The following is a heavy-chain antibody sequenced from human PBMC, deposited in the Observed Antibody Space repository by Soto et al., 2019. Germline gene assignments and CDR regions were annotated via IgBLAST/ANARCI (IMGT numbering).Heavy chain of an antibody. CDR3: ARLYYYDSSGYLYYFDY. CDR2: IDPSDSYT. J-gene: IGHJ4*02. D-gene: IGHD3-22*01. V-gene: IGHV5-10-1*01. Sequence: GESLKISCKGSGYSFTSYWISWVRQMPGKGLEWMGRIDPSDSYTNYSPSFQGHVTISADKSISTAYLQWSSLKASDTAMYYCARLYYYDSSGYLYYFDYRGQGTLVTVSS. CDR1: GYSFTSYW.